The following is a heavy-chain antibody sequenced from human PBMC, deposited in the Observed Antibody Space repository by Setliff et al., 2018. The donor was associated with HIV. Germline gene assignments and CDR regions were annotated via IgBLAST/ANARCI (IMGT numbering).Heavy chain of an antibody. CDR3: VGHYYDPLTGYYVWFFDV. D-gene: IGHD3-9*01. J-gene: IGHJ2*01. CDR2: IKSKSDGGTT. Sequence: TGGSLRLSCETSGFIFTNAWMSWVRQSPRKGLEWLARIKSKSDGGTTSYAAPVKDRFTNSRDDSRNTLYLQMNSMKSDDTATYYCVGHYYDPLTGYYVWFFDVWGRGTLVTVSS. V-gene: IGHV3-15*05. CDR1: GFIFTNAW.